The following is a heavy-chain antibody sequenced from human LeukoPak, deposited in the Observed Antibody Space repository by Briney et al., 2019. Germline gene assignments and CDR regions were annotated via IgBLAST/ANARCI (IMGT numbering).Heavy chain of an antibody. Sequence: GASVKVSCKTSGYTFTGYYMHWVRQAPGQGLEWMGWINPNTGGTNYAQKFQGRVTMTSHTSISTAYMELSSLRSDDTAVYYCARAPMIVVVFPPRLDFWGQGTLVTVSS. CDR1: GYTFTGYY. CDR2: INPNTGGT. D-gene: IGHD3-22*01. CDR3: ARAPMIVVVFPPRLDF. V-gene: IGHV1-2*02. J-gene: IGHJ4*02.